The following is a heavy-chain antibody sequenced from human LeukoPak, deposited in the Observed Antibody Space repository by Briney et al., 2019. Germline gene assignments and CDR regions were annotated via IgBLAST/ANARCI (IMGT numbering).Heavy chain of an antibody. CDR1: GFTFDDYA. CDR3: AKGAVAGIKNPDWYFDL. CDR2: ISWNSGSI. J-gene: IGHJ2*01. Sequence: GGSLRPSCAASGFTFDDYAMHWVRQAPGKGLEWVSGISWNSGSIGYADSVKGRFTISRDNAKNSLYLQMNSLRAEDTALYYCAKGAVAGIKNPDWYFDLWGRGTLVTVSS. V-gene: IGHV3-9*01. D-gene: IGHD6-19*01.